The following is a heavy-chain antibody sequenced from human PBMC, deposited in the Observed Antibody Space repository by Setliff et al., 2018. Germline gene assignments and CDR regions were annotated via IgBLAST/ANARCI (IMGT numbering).Heavy chain of an antibody. CDR2: IFDNGST. D-gene: IGHD2-21*01. CDR1: GYSINSPFT. CDR3: ASQRLARYFES. V-gene: IGHV4-38-2*01. J-gene: IGHJ4*02. Sequence: KLSETLSLTCAVSGYSINSPFTWGWIRQPPGKGLGWIGTIFDNGSTFYNPSLNSRVTMSIDTSKKEFSLRLSSVTAADTAVYYCASQRLARYFESWGQGILVTVSS.